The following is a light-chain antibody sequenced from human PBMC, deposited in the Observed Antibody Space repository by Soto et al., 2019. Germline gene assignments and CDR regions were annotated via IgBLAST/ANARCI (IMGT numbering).Light chain of an antibody. J-gene: IGLJ3*02. CDR2: GNS. CDR1: SSNIGAGYD. V-gene: IGLV1-40*01. CDR3: QSYDSSLSGWV. Sequence: QSVLTQPPSVSGAPGQRVTISCTGSSSNIGAGYDVHWYQQLPGTAPKLLIYGNSNRPTGVPDRFSGSKSGTSASLAITGLRAEDEADYYCQSYDSSLSGWVFGEGTPLTVL.